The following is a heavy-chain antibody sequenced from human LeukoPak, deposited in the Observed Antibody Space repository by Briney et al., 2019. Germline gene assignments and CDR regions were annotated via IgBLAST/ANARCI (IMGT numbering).Heavy chain of an antibody. D-gene: IGHD3-22*01. CDR3: ARVAGGDYYDSSGYYDY. CDR2: IIPIFGTA. J-gene: IGHJ4*02. Sequence: ASVKVSCKASGGTFSSYAISWVRQAPGQGLEWMGGIIPIFGTANYAQKFQGRVTITADESTSTAYMELSSLRSEDTAVYYCARVAGGDYYDSSGYYDYWAQGTLVTVSS. CDR1: GGTFSSYA. V-gene: IGHV1-69*13.